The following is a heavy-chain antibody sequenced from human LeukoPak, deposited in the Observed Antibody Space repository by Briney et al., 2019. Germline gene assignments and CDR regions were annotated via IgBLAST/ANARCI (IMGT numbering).Heavy chain of an antibody. Sequence: PGGSLRLSCAASGFTFSSYSMNWVRQAPGKGLEWVSSISSSSSYIYYADSVKGRFTISRDNAKNSLYLQMNSLRAEDTAVYYCAKDFTMIRGSELDYWGQGTLVTVSS. J-gene: IGHJ4*02. CDR1: GFTFSSYS. V-gene: IGHV3-21*01. CDR2: ISSSSSYI. CDR3: AKDFTMIRGSELDY. D-gene: IGHD3-10*01.